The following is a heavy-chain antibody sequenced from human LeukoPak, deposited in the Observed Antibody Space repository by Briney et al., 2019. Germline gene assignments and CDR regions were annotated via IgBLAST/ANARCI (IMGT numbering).Heavy chain of an antibody. CDR1: GGTFSSYA. D-gene: IGHD6-13*01. Sequence: SVKVSCKASGGTFSSYAISWVRQAPGQGLEWMGGIIPIFGTPNYAQKFQGRVTVTADESTSTAYMELNSLRSEDTAVYYCARTPEQQLEGSWFDPWGQGTLVTVSS. V-gene: IGHV1-69*13. CDR2: IIPIFGTP. J-gene: IGHJ5*02. CDR3: ARTPEQQLEGSWFDP.